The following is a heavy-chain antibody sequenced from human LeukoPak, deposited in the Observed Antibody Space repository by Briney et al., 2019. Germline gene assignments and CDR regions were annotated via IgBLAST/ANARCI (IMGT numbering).Heavy chain of an antibody. J-gene: IGHJ4*02. CDR2: ISWRSSDI. CDR3: ARVYLERLTAGYFDH. D-gene: IGHD2-8*01. V-gene: IGHV3-21*01. CDR1: GFTLSSYN. Sequence: GGSLRLSCVASGFTLSSYNMKWVRQAPGKRLEWVSSISWRSSDIEYADSVKGRFTISRDNSKNTLYLQMNSLRDEDSAAYCCARVYLERLTAGYFDHWGQGTWVTVST.